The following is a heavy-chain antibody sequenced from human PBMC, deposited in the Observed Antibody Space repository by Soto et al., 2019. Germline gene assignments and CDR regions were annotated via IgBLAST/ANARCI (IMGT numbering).Heavy chain of an antibody. CDR3: ARERSYGMDV. CDR1: GFTFSSYS. D-gene: IGHD3-10*01. Sequence: EVQLVESGGGLVKPGGSLRLSCAASGFTFSSYSMNWVRQAPGKGLEWVSSISSSSSYIYYADSVKGRFTISRDNAKNSLYLQMNSRRAEDTAVYYCARERSYGMDVWGQGTTGTVSS. CDR2: ISSSSSYI. V-gene: IGHV3-21*01. J-gene: IGHJ6*02.